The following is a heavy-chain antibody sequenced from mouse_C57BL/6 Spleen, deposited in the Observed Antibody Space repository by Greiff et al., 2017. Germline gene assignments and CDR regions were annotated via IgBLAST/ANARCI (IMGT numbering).Heavy chain of an antibody. CDR2: IDPEDGDT. CDR1: GFNIKDDY. CDR3: TTPIT. Sequence: VQLQQSGAELVRPGASVKLSCTASGFNIKDDYMHWVKQRPEQGLEWIGWIDPEDGDTEYASKFQGKATITVDTSSNTAYLQLSGLSSEDTAVYYCTTPITWGQGTLVTVSA. V-gene: IGHV14-4*01. J-gene: IGHJ3*01. D-gene: IGHD1-3*01.